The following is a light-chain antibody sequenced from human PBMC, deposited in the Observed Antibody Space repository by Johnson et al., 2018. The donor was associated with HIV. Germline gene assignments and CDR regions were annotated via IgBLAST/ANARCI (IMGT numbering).Light chain of an antibody. V-gene: IGLV1-51*02. Sequence: QAVLTQPPSVSAAPGQKVTISCSGSSSNIGNNYVSWYQQLPGTAPKLLIYENNKRPSGIPDRFSGSKSGTSATLGITGIQTGDEADDYCGTWDSSLRALFRSVTKLTLL. CDR2: ENN. CDR1: SSNIGNNY. J-gene: IGLJ1*01. CDR3: GTWDSSLRAL.